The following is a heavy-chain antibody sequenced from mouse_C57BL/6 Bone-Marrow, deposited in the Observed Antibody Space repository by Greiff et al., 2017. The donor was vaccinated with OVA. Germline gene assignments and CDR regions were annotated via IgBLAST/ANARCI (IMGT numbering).Heavy chain of an antibody. Sequence: VQVVESGAELARPGASVKLSCKASGYTFTSYGISWVKQRTGQGLEWIGEIYPRSGNTYYNEKFKGKATLTADKSSSTAYMELRSLASEDSAVYFCARSVITTVAPFAYWGQGTLVTVSA. CDR1: GYTFTSYG. V-gene: IGHV1-81*01. J-gene: IGHJ3*01. CDR2: IYPRSGNT. D-gene: IGHD1-1*01. CDR3: ARSVITTVAPFAY.